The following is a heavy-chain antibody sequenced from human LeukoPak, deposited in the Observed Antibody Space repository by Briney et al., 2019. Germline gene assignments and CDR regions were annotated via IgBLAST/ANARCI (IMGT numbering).Heavy chain of an antibody. CDR3: ASTSGSYYYYYMDV. CDR2: IYTSGST. J-gene: IGHJ6*03. V-gene: IGHV4-4*08. CDR1: GGSISSYY. D-gene: IGHD1-26*01. Sequence: SETLSLTCTVSGGSISSYYWTWIRQPPGKGLEWIGRIYTSGSTNYNPSLKSRVTISVDTSKNQFSLKLSSVTAADTAVYYCASTSGSYYYYYMDVWGKGTTVTVSS.